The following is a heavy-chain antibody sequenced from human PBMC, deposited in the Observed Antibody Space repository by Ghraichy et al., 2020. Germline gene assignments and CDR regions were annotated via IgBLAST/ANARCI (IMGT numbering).Heavy chain of an antibody. CDR3: ARGSGIAVAGTYYYYYGMDV. CDR2: INHSGST. J-gene: IGHJ6*02. D-gene: IGHD6-19*01. CDR1: GGSFSGYY. Sequence: SETLSLTCAVYGGSFSGYYWSWIRQPPGKGLEWIGEINHSGSTNYNPSLKSRVTISVDTSKNQFSLKLSSVTAADTAVYYCARGSGIAVAGTYYYYYGMDVWGQGTTVTVSS. V-gene: IGHV4-34*01.